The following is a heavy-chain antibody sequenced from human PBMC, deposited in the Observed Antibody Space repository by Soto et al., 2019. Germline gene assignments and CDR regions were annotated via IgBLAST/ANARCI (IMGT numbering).Heavy chain of an antibody. V-gene: IGHV3-30-3*01. J-gene: IGHJ5*02. Sequence: QVQLVESGGGVVQPGRSLRLSCAASGFTFSSYAMHWVRQAPGKGLEWVAVISYDGSNKYYADSVKGRFTISRDNSRNTLYLQMNGLRAEDTAVYYCAREGTLQREAPGSWFEPWGQGNLVTVSS. D-gene: IGHD6-25*01. CDR1: GFTFSSYA. CDR2: ISYDGSNK. CDR3: AREGTLQREAPGSWFEP.